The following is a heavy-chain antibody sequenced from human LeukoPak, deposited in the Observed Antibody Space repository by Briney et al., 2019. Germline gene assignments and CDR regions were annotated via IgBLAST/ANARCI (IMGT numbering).Heavy chain of an antibody. CDR1: GPTVRSNY. D-gene: IGHD3-22*01. J-gene: IGHJ4*02. CDR3: ARDRYDDSGYYEY. CDR2: IYTDGRT. Sequence: GGSLRLSCATSGPTVRSNYMTWVRQAPGKGLEWVSFIYTDGRTYYADSVKGRFTISRDNSKNTLYLHMNGLRAEDTALYYCARDRYDDSGYYEYWGQGTLVTVSS. V-gene: IGHV3-53*01.